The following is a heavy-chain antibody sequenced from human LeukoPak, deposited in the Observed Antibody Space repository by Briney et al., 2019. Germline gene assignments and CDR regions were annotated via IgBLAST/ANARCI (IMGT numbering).Heavy chain of an antibody. CDR2: IYHSGST. V-gene: IGHV4-30-2*01. CDR3: ASRKVDYYYGMDV. CDR1: GGSISSGSYS. Sequence: SETLSLTCAVSGGSISSGSYSWSWIRQPPGTGLEWLGYIYHSGSTYYNPSLKSRVTISVDRSKNQFSLKLSSVTAADTAVYYCASRKVDYYYGMDVWGKGTTVTVSS. J-gene: IGHJ6*04. D-gene: IGHD2-15*01.